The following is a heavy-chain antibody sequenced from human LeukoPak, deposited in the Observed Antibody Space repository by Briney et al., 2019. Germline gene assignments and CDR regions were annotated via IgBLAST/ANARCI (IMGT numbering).Heavy chain of an antibody. J-gene: IGHJ4*02. V-gene: IGHV4-39*07. CDR2: IFYSGST. CDR1: SGSISTSNYY. Sequence: PSETLSLTCTVSSGSISTSNYYRGWVRQPPGKALEWIGNIFYSGSTYYSPSLKSRVTISLDTSRNQFSLKLSSVTAADTAVYYCARDQGDHFDYWGQGTLVTVSS. CDR3: ARDQGDHFDY. D-gene: IGHD5-24*01.